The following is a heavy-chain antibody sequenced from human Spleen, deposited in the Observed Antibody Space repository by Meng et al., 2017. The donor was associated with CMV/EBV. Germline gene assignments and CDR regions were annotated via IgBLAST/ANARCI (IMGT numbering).Heavy chain of an antibody. CDR3: ARGATIFGVVNWGFDY. D-gene: IGHD3-3*01. CDR2: ISDTSSYK. V-gene: IGHV3-21*01. Sequence: GESLKISCAASGFSFSSYSMNWVRQAPGKGLEWVSSISDTSSYKYYVDSVKGRFTISRDNAKNSLYLQMNSLRAEDTAVYYCARGATIFGVVNWGFDYWGQGTLVTVSS. CDR1: GFSFSSYS. J-gene: IGHJ4*02.